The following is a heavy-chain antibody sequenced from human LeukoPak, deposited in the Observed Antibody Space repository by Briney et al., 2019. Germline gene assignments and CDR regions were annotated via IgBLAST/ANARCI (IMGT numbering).Heavy chain of an antibody. D-gene: IGHD1-26*01. CDR1: RFTFSSYG. J-gene: IGHJ4*02. V-gene: IGHV3-30*02. CDR2: IPYDGNNK. Sequence: GGSLRLSCAASRFTFSSYGMHWVRQAPGKGLERVAFIPYDGNNKYYADSVKGRFTISRDNSKNTLFLQMNSLRAEDTAVYFCVKDGDNSGSYLVYWGQGTLVTVSS. CDR3: VKDGDNSGSYLVY.